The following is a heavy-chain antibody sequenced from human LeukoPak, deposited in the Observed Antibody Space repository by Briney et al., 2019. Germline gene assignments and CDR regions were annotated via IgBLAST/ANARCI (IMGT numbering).Heavy chain of an antibody. CDR2: IYPGDSDT. J-gene: IGHJ3*02. CDR1: GYSFTSYW. Sequence: GESLKISCKGSGYSFTSYWIGWVRQMPGKGLEWMGIIYPGDSDTRYSPSFQGQVTISADKSISTAYLQWSSLKASDTAMYYCARHEWRDIVVVPAVLGAFDIWGQGTMVTVSS. V-gene: IGHV5-51*01. D-gene: IGHD2-2*01. CDR3: ARHEWRDIVVVPAVLGAFDI.